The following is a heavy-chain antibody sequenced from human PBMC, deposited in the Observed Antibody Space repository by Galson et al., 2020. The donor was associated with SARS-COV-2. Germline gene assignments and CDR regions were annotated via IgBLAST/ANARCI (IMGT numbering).Heavy chain of an antibody. CDR2: IWYDGSNK. Sequence: GESLKISCASSGFTFSSYGMHWVRQAPGKGLEWVAVIWYDGSNKYYADSVKGRFTISRDNSKNTLYLQMNSLRAEDTAVYYCAKEMGQSGSLGYWGQGTLVNVSS. CDR3: AKEMGQSGSLGY. CDR1: GFTFSSYG. D-gene: IGHD1-26*01. V-gene: IGHV3-33*06. J-gene: IGHJ4*02.